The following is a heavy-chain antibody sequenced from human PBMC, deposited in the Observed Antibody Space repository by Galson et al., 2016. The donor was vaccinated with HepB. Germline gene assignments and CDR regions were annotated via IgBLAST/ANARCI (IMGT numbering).Heavy chain of an antibody. D-gene: IGHD6-19*01. CDR1: GGSFSSYY. V-gene: IGHV4-34*01. Sequence: SETLSLTCAVYGGSFSSYYWSWIRQPPGKGLEWIGEINHSGSTNYNPSLKSRVTISIDKSKNQFSLKVSSVTAADTAVYFCANADLYSRGWVEYWGTGTLVTVSS. J-gene: IGHJ4*02. CDR2: INHSGST. CDR3: ANADLYSRGWVEY.